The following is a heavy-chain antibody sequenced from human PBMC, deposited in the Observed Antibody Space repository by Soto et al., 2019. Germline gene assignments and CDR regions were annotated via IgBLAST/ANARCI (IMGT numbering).Heavy chain of an antibody. J-gene: IGHJ5*02. CDR1: GGSISSCGYY. V-gene: IGHV4-31*03. CDR3: AREYYYDSSGYGNWFDP. D-gene: IGHD3-22*01. CDR2: IYYSGST. Sequence: PSETLSLTCTVSGGSISSCGYYWSWIRQHPGKGLEWIGYIYYSGSTYYNPSLKSRVTISVDTSKNQFSLKLSSVTAADTAVYYCAREYYYDSSGYGNWFDPWGQGTLVTVSS.